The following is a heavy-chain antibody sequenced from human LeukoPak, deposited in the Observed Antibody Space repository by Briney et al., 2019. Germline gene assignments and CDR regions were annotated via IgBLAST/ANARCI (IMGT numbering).Heavy chain of an antibody. CDR3: ARGLYSYEVYYYYYGMDV. CDR2: IYSGGST. Sequence: GGSLRLSCAAPGFTVSSNYMSWVRQAPGKGLEWVSVIYSGGSTYYADSVKGRFTISRDNSKNTLYLQMNSLRAEDTAVYYCARGLYSYEVYYYYYGMDVWGQGTTVTVSS. J-gene: IGHJ6*02. D-gene: IGHD5-18*01. CDR1: GFTVSSNY. V-gene: IGHV3-53*01.